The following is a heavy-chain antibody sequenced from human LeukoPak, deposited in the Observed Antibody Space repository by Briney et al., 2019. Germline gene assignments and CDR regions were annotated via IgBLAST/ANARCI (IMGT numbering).Heavy chain of an antibody. CDR2: IESKTDGGTT. J-gene: IGHJ4*02. CDR1: GFSFSDAW. Sequence: GGAHRLSCAASGFSFSDAWMSWVRQIPGKGLEWVGRIESKTDGGTTDYAAPVKGRFTISRDDSTNTLYLQMNSLKSEDTAVYYCTTYGSGRKFDYWGQGILVTVSS. D-gene: IGHD3-10*01. V-gene: IGHV3-15*04. CDR3: TTYGSGRKFDY.